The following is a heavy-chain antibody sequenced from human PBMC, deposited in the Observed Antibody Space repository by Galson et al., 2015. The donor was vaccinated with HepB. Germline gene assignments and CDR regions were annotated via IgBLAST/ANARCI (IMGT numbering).Heavy chain of an antibody. D-gene: IGHD2-2*01. CDR1: GFTFSSYG. J-gene: IGHJ4*02. CDR2: ISYDGSNK. CDR3: AKEGRYGGYCSSTSCDFDY. Sequence: SLRLSCAASGFTFSSYGMHWVRQAPGKGLEWVAVISYDGSNKYYADSVKGRFTISRDNSKNTLYLQMNSLRAEDTAVYYCAKEGRYGGYCSSTSCDFDYWGQGTLVTVSS. V-gene: IGHV3-30*18.